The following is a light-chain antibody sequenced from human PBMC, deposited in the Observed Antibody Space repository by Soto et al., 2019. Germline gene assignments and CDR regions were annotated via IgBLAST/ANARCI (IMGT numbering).Light chain of an antibody. CDR2: DAS. Sequence: EIVLTHSPATRSLSPGEGATLSCRASQSVNSYLVWYQQKPGQAPRLLIYDASNRATGIPARFSGSGSGTDFTLTISSLEPEDFAVYYCQHRSNWPLTFGGGTKVDIK. J-gene: IGKJ4*01. CDR3: QHRSNWPLT. V-gene: IGKV3-11*01. CDR1: QSVNSY.